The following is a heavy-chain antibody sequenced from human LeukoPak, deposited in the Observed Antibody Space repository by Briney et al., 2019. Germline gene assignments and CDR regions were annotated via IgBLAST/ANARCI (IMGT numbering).Heavy chain of an antibody. CDR3: AREVRYFALGDY. V-gene: IGHV3-74*03. D-gene: IGHD3-9*01. CDR2: ITSDGSST. J-gene: IGHJ4*02. CDR1: GFTFSSTW. Sequence: GGSLRLSCAASGFTFSSTWMHWVRQPPGKGLVWVARITSDGSSTTYAESVKGRFTISRDNAKNTLYLQMNSLRAEDTAVYYCAREVRYFALGDYWGQGTLVTVSS.